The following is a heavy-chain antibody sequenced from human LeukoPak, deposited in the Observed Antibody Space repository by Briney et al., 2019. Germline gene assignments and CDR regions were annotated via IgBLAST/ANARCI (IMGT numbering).Heavy chain of an antibody. Sequence: SETLSLTCTVSGGSISSYYWSWIRQPPGKGLEWIGFIYNSGSTNYNPSLKSRVTMSVDTSKNQFSLKLSSVTAADTAVYYCARGFSGSWYFDYWGQGTLVTSPQ. CDR1: GGSISSYY. D-gene: IGHD6-13*01. J-gene: IGHJ4*02. CDR3: ARGFSGSWYFDY. V-gene: IGHV4-59*01. CDR2: IYNSGST.